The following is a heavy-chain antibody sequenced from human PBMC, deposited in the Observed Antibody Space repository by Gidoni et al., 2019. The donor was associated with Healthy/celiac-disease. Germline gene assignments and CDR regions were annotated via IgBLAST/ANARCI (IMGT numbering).Heavy chain of an antibody. CDR2: ISSSSSYI. V-gene: IGHV3-21*01. J-gene: IGHJ6*02. CDR1: GFTFSSSS. D-gene: IGHD3-3*01. CDR3: ARAESTIFGVVIIPMDV. Sequence: EVQLVASGGGLVKPGGSLSLSCAASGFTFSSSSMNWVRQAAGKGLEWVSSISSSSSYIYYADSVKGRFTISRDNAKNSLYLQMNSLRAEDTAVYYCARAESTIFGVVIIPMDVWGQGTTVTVSS.